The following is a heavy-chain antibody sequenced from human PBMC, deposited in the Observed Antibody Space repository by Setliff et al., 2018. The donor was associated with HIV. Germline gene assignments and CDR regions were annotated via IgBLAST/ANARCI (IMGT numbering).Heavy chain of an antibody. CDR2: ISSSGSTI. CDR1: GFTFSSYE. CDR3: ARDDPAGGIDY. V-gene: IGHV3-48*03. J-gene: IGHJ4*02. D-gene: IGHD1-26*01. Sequence: GGSLRLSCAASGFTFSSYEMNWVRQAPGKGLEWLSYISSSGSTIYYADSVKGRFTISRDNAKNSLYLQMNSLRADDTAIYYCARDDPAGGIDYWGQGTLVTVSS.